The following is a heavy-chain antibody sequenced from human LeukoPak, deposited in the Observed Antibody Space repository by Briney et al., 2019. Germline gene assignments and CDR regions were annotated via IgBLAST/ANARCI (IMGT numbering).Heavy chain of an antibody. J-gene: IGHJ5*02. V-gene: IGHV4-39*07. Sequence: SETLSLTCTVSGGSISSSSYYWGWIRQPPGKGLEWIGNIYYSGSTYYNPSLKSRVTISLDTSKNQFSLKLSSVTAADTAVYYCAKVISVVPKQRFDPWGQGTLVTVSS. CDR1: GGSISSSSYY. CDR2: IYYSGST. D-gene: IGHD1/OR15-1a*01. CDR3: AKVISVVPKQRFDP.